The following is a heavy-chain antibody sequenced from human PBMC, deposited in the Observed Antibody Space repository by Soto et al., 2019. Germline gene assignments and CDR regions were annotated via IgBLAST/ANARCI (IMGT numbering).Heavy chain of an antibody. CDR1: GGSISSGGYY. CDR2: IYYSGST. V-gene: IGHV4-31*03. CDR3: AREGGAGFTMVRGVQDHDAFDI. Sequence: SETLSLTCTVSGGSISSGGYYWSWIRQHPGKGLEWIGYIYYSGSTYYNPSLKSRVTISVDTSKNQFSLKLSSVTAADTAVYYCAREGGAGFTMVRGVQDHDAFDIWGQGTMVTVSS. D-gene: IGHD3-10*01. J-gene: IGHJ3*02.